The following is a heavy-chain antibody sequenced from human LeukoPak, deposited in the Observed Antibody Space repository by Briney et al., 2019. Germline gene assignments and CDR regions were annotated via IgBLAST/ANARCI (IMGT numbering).Heavy chain of an antibody. CDR3: ARDRIIYGDYGDAFDI. CDR1: GFTFSSYS. D-gene: IGHD4-17*01. J-gene: IGHJ3*02. CDR2: ISSSSTYI. Sequence: PGGSLRLSCAASGFTFSSYSMDWVRQAPGKGLEWVSSISSSSTYIYYADSVKGRFTISRDNAKNSLYLQINSLRAEDTAVFYCARDRIIYGDYGDAFDIWGQGTMVTVSS. V-gene: IGHV3-21*01.